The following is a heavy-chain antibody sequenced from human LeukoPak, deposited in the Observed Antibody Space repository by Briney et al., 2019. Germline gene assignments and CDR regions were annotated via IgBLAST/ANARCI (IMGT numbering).Heavy chain of an antibody. CDR2: INHSGST. J-gene: IGHJ4*02. V-gene: IGHV4-34*01. CDR3: AIKSFDSGRPFDY. D-gene: IGHD3-10*01. CDR1: GGSFSGYY. Sequence: SETLSLTCAVYGGSFSGYYWSWIRQPPGKGLEWIGEINHSGSTNYNPSLKSRVTISVDTSKNQFSLKLSSVTAADTAVYYCAIKSFDSGRPFDYWGQGTLVPVSS.